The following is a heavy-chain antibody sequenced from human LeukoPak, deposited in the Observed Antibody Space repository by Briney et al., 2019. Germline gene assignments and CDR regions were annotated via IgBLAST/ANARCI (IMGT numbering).Heavy chain of an antibody. V-gene: IGHV4-59*11. J-gene: IGHJ6*03. CDR2: IYNSGSS. CDR1: GGSISSHY. D-gene: IGHD6-6*01. CDR3: ARVVMSYGSSSGNYYYMDV. Sequence: SETLSLTCTVSGGSISSHYWSWIRQPPGKGLEWIGYIYNSGSSNYNPSLNGRVTISVDTSKNQFSLQLRSVTAADTAMFFCARVVMSYGSSSGNYYYMDVWGKGITVTVSS.